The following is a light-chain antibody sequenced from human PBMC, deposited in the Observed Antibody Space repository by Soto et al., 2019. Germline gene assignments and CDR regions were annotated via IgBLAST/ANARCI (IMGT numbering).Light chain of an antibody. CDR3: VAWDDSLNGYVV. J-gene: IGLJ2*01. CDR2: SNN. Sequence: SALPQPPSSSGTPGQRVTISCSGSSSNIGSNTVNWYQQLPGTAPKLVIYSNNQRPSGVPDRFSGSKSGTSASLAISGLQSEDEADYYCVAWDDSLNGYVVFGGGTKVTVL. V-gene: IGLV1-44*01. CDR1: SSNIGSNT.